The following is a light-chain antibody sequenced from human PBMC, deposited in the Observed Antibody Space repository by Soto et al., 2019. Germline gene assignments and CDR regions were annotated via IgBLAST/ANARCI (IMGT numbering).Light chain of an antibody. J-gene: IGKJ2*01. CDR2: LGS. Sequence: DIEMTQSPLSLPVTPGEPASISCRSSQSLLLSNGYNYLDWYLQKPVQSPHLLIYLGSNRASVVPDRFSGSGSGTDFTLKISRVEAEDVGVYYCIQALQTTLGYTFGHGTKLEIK. CDR1: QSLLLSNGYNY. CDR3: IQALQTTLGYT. V-gene: IGKV2-28*01.